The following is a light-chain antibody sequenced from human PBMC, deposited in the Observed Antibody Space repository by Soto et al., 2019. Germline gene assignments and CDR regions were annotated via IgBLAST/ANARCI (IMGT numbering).Light chain of an antibody. CDR3: QQYYSYSRT. V-gene: IGKV1-5*01. CDR2: DVS. Sequence: DIQMTQSPSTLSASVGDRVTITCRASQTVSSWLAWYQQKPGKAPKLLIYDVSSLEIGVPSRFSGSGSGTEFTLTISSLQPDDFATYYCQQYYSYSRTFGQGTNVEVK. J-gene: IGKJ1*01. CDR1: QTVSSW.